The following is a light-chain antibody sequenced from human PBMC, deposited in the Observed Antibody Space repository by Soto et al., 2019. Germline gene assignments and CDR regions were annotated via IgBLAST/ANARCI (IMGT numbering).Light chain of an antibody. CDR3: VLYMGTGISV. J-gene: IGLJ3*02. Sequence: QTVVTQEPSFSVSLGRTVTLTCGLSSGSVSTSYYPSWYQLTPGQAPRTLIYSTNTRSSGVPNRFSGSILENKAALTITGAQADDESDYYCVLYMGTGISVFGGGTKVTVL. CDR2: STN. V-gene: IGLV8-61*01. CDR1: SGSVSTSYY.